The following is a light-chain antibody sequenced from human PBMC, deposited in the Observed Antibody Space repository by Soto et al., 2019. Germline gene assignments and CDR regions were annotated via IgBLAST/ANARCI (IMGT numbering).Light chain of an antibody. J-gene: IGLJ2*01. Sequence: QSALTQPASVSGSPGQSITISCTGTSSDVGDYNYVSWYQQHPGKVPKLMIYDVSNRPSGVSYRFSGSKSGNTASLTISGLQAEDEADYYCSSYKSSTSTRAFGGGTKLTVL. V-gene: IGLV2-14*01. CDR2: DVS. CDR3: SSYKSSTSTRA. CDR1: SSDVGDYNY.